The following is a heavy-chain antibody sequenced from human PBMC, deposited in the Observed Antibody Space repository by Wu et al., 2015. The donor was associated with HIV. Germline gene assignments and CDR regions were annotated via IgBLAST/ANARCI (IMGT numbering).Heavy chain of an antibody. D-gene: IGHD6-19*01. CDR1: GYTFLSYG. Sequence: QDQLVQSGGEVKKPGASVKVSCKASGYTFLSYGISWVRQAPGQGLEWMGLISAYHGKADYAQKFQDRVTLTTDTPTATAFMELRRLTSDDTAVYYCVRDQQWPTEYYHYYGMDVWGQGTTVTVSS. CDR2: ISAYHGKA. V-gene: IGHV1-18*01. CDR3: VRDQQWPTEYYHYYGMDV. J-gene: IGHJ6*02.